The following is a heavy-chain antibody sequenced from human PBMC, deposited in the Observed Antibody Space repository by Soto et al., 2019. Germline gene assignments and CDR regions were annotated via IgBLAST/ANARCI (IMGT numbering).Heavy chain of an antibody. Sequence: AGSLRLSCAASGFTFSSYAMSWVRQAPGKGLECVSAISGSGGNTYYADSVKGRFTISRDNANNTLYLQMNSMRAEDTDLYYCAKARYVELRVLNWLDPWGQGTLVTVSS. CDR3: AKARYVELRVLNWLDP. D-gene: IGHD3-10*02. J-gene: IGHJ5*02. CDR2: ISGSGGNT. V-gene: IGHV3-23*01. CDR1: GFTFSSYA.